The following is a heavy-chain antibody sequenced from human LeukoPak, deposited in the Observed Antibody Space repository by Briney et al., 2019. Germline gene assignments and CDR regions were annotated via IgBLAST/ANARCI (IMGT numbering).Heavy chain of an antibody. V-gene: IGHV3-23*01. Sequence: SGGSLRLSCAASGFTFSSYAMSWVRQAPGKGLEWVSAISGSGGSTYYADSVKGRFTISRDNSKNTLYLQMNSPRAEDTAVYYCAKIPWGSYGPSGFHYWGQGTLVTVSS. J-gene: IGHJ4*02. CDR1: GFTFSSYA. CDR2: ISGSGGST. CDR3: AKIPWGSYGPSGFHY. D-gene: IGHD5-18*01.